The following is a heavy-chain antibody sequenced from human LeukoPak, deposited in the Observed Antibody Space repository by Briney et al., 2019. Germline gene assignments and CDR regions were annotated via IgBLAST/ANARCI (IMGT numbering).Heavy chain of an antibody. V-gene: IGHV4-39*07. CDR3: ARASRGGKAGNFDY. D-gene: IGHD4-23*01. CDR2: INHSGST. CDR1: GGSISSSSYY. Sequence: SETLSLTCTVSGGSISSSSYYWSWIRQPPGKGLEWIGEINHSGSTNYNPSLKSRVTISVDTSKNQFSLKLSSVTAADTAVYYCARASRGGKAGNFDYWGQGTLVTVSS. J-gene: IGHJ4*02.